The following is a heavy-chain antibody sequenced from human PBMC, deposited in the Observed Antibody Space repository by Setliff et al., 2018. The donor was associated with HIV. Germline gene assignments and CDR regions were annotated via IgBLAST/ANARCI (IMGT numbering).Heavy chain of an antibody. V-gene: IGHV4-59*12. Sequence: SETLSLTCTVSGGSISSYSWSWIRQPPGKGLEWIGYIYHSGSTSYNPSLKSRVTISVDRYKNQFYLKLSSVAAADTAVYYCARDPIAAAGYNWFDPWGQGTLVTVSS. J-gene: IGHJ5*02. CDR3: ARDPIAAAGYNWFDP. D-gene: IGHD6-13*01. CDR1: GGSISSYS. CDR2: IYHSGST.